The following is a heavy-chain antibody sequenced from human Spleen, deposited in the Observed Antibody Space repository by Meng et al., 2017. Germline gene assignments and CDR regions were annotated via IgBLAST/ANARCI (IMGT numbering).Heavy chain of an antibody. CDR3: VRSSGWVRTGFDP. Sequence: QPQLQESGPGLVKPSEALSLTCSVSGGSISTSGYYWGWIRQPPGKGLEWIGSIGHRGITYYTPSLKSRVTVSIDTSKSQFSLKLTSVTAADTAVYYCVRSSGWVRTGFDPWGQGTLVTVSS. CDR2: IGHRGIT. J-gene: IGHJ5*02. V-gene: IGHV4-39*01. D-gene: IGHD6-19*01. CDR1: GGSISTSGYY.